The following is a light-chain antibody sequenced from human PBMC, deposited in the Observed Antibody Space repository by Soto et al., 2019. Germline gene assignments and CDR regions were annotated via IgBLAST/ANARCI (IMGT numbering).Light chain of an antibody. CDR1: SSNGGGYNY. V-gene: IGLV2-14*01. CDR2: EVS. Sequence: QSALTQPASVSGSPGQSITISCTGTSSNGGGYNYVSWYQLHPGKAPKLMVYEVSNRPSGVSNRFSGSKSGNTASLTISGLQAEDEADYYCSSYTSSTAYIFGTGTNVTVL. J-gene: IGLJ1*01. CDR3: SSYTSSTAYI.